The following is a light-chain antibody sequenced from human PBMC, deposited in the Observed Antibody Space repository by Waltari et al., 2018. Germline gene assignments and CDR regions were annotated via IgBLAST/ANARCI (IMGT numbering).Light chain of an antibody. Sequence: DIQMTQSPSSLSASVGDIVTITCRESQSISSYLNWYQQKPGQAPKLLIYAASSLQSGVPSRFSGSGSVTDFTLTISSLQPEDFATYYCQQSYSTPYTFGQGTKLEIK. CDR1: QSISSY. CDR3: QQSYSTPYT. J-gene: IGKJ2*01. CDR2: AAS. V-gene: IGKV1-39*01.